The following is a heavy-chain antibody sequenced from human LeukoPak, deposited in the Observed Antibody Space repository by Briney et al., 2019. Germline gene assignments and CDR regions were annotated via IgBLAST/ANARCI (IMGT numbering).Heavy chain of an antibody. CDR1: GYTFTGYY. D-gene: IGHD2-15*01. V-gene: IGHV1-2*06. CDR3: ARDVYCSGGSCYPRSGWFDP. CDR2: INPNSGGT. Sequence: ASVKVSCKASGYTFTGYYMHWVRQAPGQGLEWMGRINPNSGGTNYAQKFQGRVTITRDTSISTAYMELSRLRSDDTAVYYCARDVYCSGGSCYPRSGWFDPWGQGTLVTVSS. J-gene: IGHJ5*02.